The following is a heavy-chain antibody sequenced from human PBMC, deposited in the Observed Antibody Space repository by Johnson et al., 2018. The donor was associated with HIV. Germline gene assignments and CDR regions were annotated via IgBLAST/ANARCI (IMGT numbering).Heavy chain of an antibody. CDR3: TTDHYFLDALDI. Sequence: QVQLVESGGGVVQPGGSLRLSCAASGFTFSSYGMHWVRQAPGKGLEWVSVIYSGGNTYYADSVKGRFTISRDDSKNTLYVQMKSLKTEDTAVYYCTTDHYFLDALDIWGQGTMVTVSS. J-gene: IGHJ3*02. CDR2: IYSGGNT. CDR1: GFTFSSYG. D-gene: IGHD2/OR15-2a*01. V-gene: IGHV3-NL1*01.